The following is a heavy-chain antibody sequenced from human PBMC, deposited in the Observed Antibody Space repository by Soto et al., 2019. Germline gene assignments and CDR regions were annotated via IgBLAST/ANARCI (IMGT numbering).Heavy chain of an antibody. D-gene: IGHD1-26*01. Sequence: PGESLKISCTASGYGFSGYWVGWVRQLPGKHLEWMGIIYPGDSNTKYSPSFQGQVTMSADKSISTAYLQLSSLKASDTAMYYCAGLTGFFSERNIHFDYLGQGTLVTVSS. CDR3: AGLTGFFSERNIHFDY. V-gene: IGHV5-51*01. CDR2: IYPGDSNT. J-gene: IGHJ4*02. CDR1: GYGFSGYW.